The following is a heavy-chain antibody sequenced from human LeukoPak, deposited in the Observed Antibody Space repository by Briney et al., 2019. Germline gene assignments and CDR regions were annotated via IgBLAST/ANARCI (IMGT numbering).Heavy chain of an antibody. J-gene: IGHJ4*02. CDR3: AREGGYYYDSSGYYQAYDY. V-gene: IGHV4-39*02. CDR1: GDSISSSTYY. CDR2: IYYSGST. D-gene: IGHD3-22*01. Sequence: SETLSLTCTVSGDSISSSTYYWGWIRQPPGTGLEWIGTIYYSGSTYYNPSLKSRVTILVDTSKNQFSLKLSSVTAADTAVYYCAREGGYYYDSSGYYQAYDYWGQGTLVTVSS.